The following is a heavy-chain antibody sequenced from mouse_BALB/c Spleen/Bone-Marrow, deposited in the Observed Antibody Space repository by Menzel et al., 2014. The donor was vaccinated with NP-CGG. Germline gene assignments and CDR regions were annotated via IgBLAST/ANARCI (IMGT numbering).Heavy chain of an antibody. CDR1: GYTFTSYV. CDR2: INPYNDGT. Sequence: VQLQQSGPELVKPGASVKMSCKASGYTFTSYVMHWVKQKPGQGLEWIGYINPYNDGTKYNEKFKGRATLTSDKSSSTAYMELSSLASEDSAVYYGARKGYGINGWYFDVWGAGTPVTVSS. J-gene: IGHJ1*01. V-gene: IGHV1-14*01. D-gene: IGHD2-1*01. CDR3: ARKGYGINGWYFDV.